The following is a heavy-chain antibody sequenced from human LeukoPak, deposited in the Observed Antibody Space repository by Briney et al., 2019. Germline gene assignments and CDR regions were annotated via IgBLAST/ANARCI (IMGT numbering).Heavy chain of an antibody. V-gene: IGHV1-2*06. CDR3: HHIVATDPNRFDP. CDR1: GYTFTGYY. D-gene: IGHD5-12*01. CDR2: INPNSGGT. Sequence: ASVKVSCKASGYTFTGYYIHWVRQAPGQGLEWMGRINPNSGGTNYAQKFQGRVTMTRGTSINTAYMELGRLRSDDTAVYYCHHIVATDPNRFDPWGQGTLVTVSS. J-gene: IGHJ5*02.